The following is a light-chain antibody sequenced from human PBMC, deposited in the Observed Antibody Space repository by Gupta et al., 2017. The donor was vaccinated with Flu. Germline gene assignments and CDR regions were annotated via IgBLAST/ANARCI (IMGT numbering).Light chain of an antibody. V-gene: IGKV3-20*01. CDR3: QQYGSSPRT. Sequence: EIVLTQSPGTLSLSPGERATLSCRASQSVSSSYLAWYQQKPGQAPRLLIYGASSRATGILDSFSGSGSGTDFTLTISRLEPEDFAVYYCQQYGSSPRTFGQGTKVEIK. CDR2: GAS. CDR1: QSVSSSY. J-gene: IGKJ1*01.